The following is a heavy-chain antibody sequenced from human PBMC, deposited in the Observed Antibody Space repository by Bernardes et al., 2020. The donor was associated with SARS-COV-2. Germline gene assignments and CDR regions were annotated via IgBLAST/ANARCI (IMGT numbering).Heavy chain of an antibody. V-gene: IGHV3-7*03. J-gene: IGHJ6*02. CDR1: GYMFGQDW. Sequence: GSLRLSCAGSGYMFGQDWMSWVRQVPGKGLGWVASINHDGYENYYVDSVKGRFTIPRDNAKNTLYLQMNSLRAEDTAVYYCARDQTHHDILTGYRESGMDVWGQGTTVTVSS. D-gene: IGHD3-9*01. CDR3: ARDQTHHDILTGYRESGMDV. CDR2: INHDGYEN.